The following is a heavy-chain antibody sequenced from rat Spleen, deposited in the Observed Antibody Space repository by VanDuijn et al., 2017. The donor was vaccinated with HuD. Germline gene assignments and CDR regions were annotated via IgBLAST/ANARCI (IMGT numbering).Heavy chain of an antibody. CDR2: IWGNGNA. V-gene: IGHV2-13*01. Sequence: QVQLKESGPGLVQPSQTLSLTCTVSGFSLSNYGVIWIRQPPGKGLEWMGLIWGNGNANYNSPLKSRLSISRDTSKSQVYLKMTSLQTEDTATYYCTRGTYYRHWGQGVMVTVSS. J-gene: IGHJ2*01. CDR1: GFSLSNYG. D-gene: IGHD1-12*01. CDR3: TRGTYYRH.